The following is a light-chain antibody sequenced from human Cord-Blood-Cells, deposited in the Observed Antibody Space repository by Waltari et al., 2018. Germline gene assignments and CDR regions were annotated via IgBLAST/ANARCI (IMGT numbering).Light chain of an antibody. V-gene: IGLV3-1*01. CDR3: QAWDSSTVV. J-gene: IGLJ2*01. CDR1: KLADKY. CDR2: QVS. Sequence: SYELTQPPSVSVSPSQTASITCSGDKLADKYDCWYQQKPGHSPVLVIDQVSKRPPGIPERFSGSNSGNTAILTISGTQAMDEAYYYCQAWDSSTVVFGGGTKLTVL.